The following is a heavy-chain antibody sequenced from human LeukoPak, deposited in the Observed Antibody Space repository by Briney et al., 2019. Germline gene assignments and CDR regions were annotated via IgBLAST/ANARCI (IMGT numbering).Heavy chain of an antibody. Sequence: PGGSLRLSCAASGFTFSSYWMSWVRQAPGKGLEWVANIKQDGSEKYYVDSVKGRFTISRDNAKNSLYLQMNSLRAEGTAVYYCASEVVVVAARAGDVWGQGTTVTVSS. CDR1: GFTFSSYW. CDR3: ASEVVVVAARAGDV. CDR2: IKQDGSEK. V-gene: IGHV3-7*01. D-gene: IGHD2-15*01. J-gene: IGHJ6*02.